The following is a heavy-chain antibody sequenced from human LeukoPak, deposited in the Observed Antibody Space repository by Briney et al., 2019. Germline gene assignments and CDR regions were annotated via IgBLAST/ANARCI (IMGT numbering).Heavy chain of an antibody. J-gene: IGHJ3*02. V-gene: IGHV4-34*01. CDR3: ARGCSSTSCYNPQDAFDI. CDR2: INHSGST. Sequence: SETLSLTCAVYGGSFSGYHWSWIRQPPGKGLEWIGEINHSGSTNYNPSLKSRVTISVDTSKNQFSLKLSSVTAADTAVYYCARGCSSTSCYNPQDAFDIWGQGTMVTVSS. D-gene: IGHD2-2*02. CDR1: GGSFSGYH.